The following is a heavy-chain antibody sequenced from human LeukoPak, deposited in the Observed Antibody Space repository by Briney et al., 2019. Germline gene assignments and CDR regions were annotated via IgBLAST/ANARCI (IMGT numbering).Heavy chain of an antibody. J-gene: IGHJ3*02. CDR2: INPSGGST. CDR3: ARGGIVVVTWDLFGGLDAFDI. Sequence: ASVKVSCKASGYTFTSYYMHWVRQAPGQGLEWMGIINPSGGSTSYAQKFRGRVTMTRDTSTSTVYMELSSLRSEDTAVYYCARGGIVVVTWDLFGGLDAFDIWGQGTMVTVSS. CDR1: GYTFTSYY. V-gene: IGHV1-46*01. D-gene: IGHD2-21*02.